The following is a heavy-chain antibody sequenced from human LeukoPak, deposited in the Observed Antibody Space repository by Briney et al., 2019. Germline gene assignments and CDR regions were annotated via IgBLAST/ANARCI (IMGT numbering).Heavy chain of an antibody. Sequence: SVKASCKASGGTFSSYAISWVRQAPGQGLEWMGEIIPIFGTANYAQKFQGRVTITADESTSTAYMELSSLRSEDTAVYYCARVGFGFRGSGSPLAGGDYYYMDVWGKGTTVTISS. V-gene: IGHV1-69*13. D-gene: IGHD3-10*01. CDR2: IIPIFGTA. CDR3: ARVGFGFRGSGSPLAGGDYYYMDV. CDR1: GGTFSSYA. J-gene: IGHJ6*03.